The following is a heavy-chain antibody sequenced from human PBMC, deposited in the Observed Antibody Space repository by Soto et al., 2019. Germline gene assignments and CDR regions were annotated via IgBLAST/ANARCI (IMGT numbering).Heavy chain of an antibody. CDR3: ARENSLDAFDI. D-gene: IGHD1-7*01. Sequence: GASVKVSCKASGYTFTSYDINWVRQATGQGLEWMGWMNPNSGNTGYAQKFQGRVTITRDTSASTAYMELSSLRSEDTAVYYCARENSLDAFDIWGQGTMVTVSS. CDR2: MNPNSGNT. CDR1: GYTFTSYD. J-gene: IGHJ3*02. V-gene: IGHV1-8*01.